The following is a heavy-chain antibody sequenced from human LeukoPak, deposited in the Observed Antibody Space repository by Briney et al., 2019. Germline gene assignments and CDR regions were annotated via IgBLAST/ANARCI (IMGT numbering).Heavy chain of an antibody. D-gene: IGHD1-20*01. V-gene: IGHV3-15*01. J-gene: IGHJ4*02. CDR2: IRSKPVGGTT. CDR1: GFIFTNAW. CDR3: TTDRGISGTTDLDY. Sequence: GGSLRLSCAASGFIFTNAWMSWVRQPPGRGLDGVGLIRSKPVGGTTDYAAPVKGRFTVSRDDSKNTFYLEMNSLKTEDTAVYYCTTDRGISGTTDLDYWGQGTLVTVSS.